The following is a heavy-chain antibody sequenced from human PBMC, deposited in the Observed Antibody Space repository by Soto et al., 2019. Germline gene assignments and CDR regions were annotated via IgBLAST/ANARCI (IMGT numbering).Heavy chain of an antibody. CDR2: IYYSGST. CDR1: GDSISSGGYY. CDR3: AASCVACGGFNYYGMDV. Sequence: QVQLQESGPGLVKPSQTLSLTCTVSGDSISSGGYYWSWIRQHPGKGLEWIGYIYYSGSTYYNPYLKSRVTISVDTSKNQFSLKLSSVTAADTAVYYCAASCVACGGFNYYGMDVWGQGTTVTVSS. J-gene: IGHJ6*02. D-gene: IGHD2-21*01. V-gene: IGHV4-31*03.